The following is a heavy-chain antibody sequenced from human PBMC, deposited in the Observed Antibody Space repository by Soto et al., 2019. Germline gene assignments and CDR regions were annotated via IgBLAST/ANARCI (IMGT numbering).Heavy chain of an antibody. CDR1: GYTFASYA. V-gene: IGHV1-18*01. CDR2: ISAYNGNT. J-gene: IGHJ4*02. CDR3: ARDPPPPDY. Sequence: QVQLVQSGAEVKKPWASVKVSCKASGYTFASYAISWMRQSPGQGREWLGWISAYNGNTNYAQKLQGRLTMTTDTSTSTAYMELRSLRSDDTAVYYCARDPPPPDYWGQGTLVTVSS.